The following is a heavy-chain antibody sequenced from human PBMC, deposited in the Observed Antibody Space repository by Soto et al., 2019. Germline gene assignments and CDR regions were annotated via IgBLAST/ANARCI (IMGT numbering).Heavy chain of an antibody. CDR1: GFTFSDTL. Sequence: QVQLVQSGAELKKPGASVNISCQASGFTFSDTLINWVRQGPGQRLEWMGWINPANGNTRYSESFQGRVTITSLSSASTALGAVSDPISEDAAVYYCARDRVSVAPRANDAVDLWGQGTMIPASS. J-gene: IGHJ3*01. CDR3: ARDRVSVAPRANDAVDL. CDR2: INPANGNT. D-gene: IGHD3-3*01. V-gene: IGHV1-3*01.